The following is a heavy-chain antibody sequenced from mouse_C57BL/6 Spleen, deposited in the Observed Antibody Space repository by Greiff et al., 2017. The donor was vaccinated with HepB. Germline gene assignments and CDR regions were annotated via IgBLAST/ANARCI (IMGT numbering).Heavy chain of an antibody. V-gene: IGHV1-15*01. CDR1: GYTFTDYE. CDR2: IDPETGGT. D-gene: IGHD1-1*01. J-gene: IGHJ2*01. CDR3: TRSITTVVAPGYY. Sequence: VQLQQSGAELVRPGASVTLSCKASGYTFTDYEMHWVKQTPVHGLEWIGAIDPETGGTAYNQKFKGKAILTADKSSSTAYMELRSLTSEDSAVYYCTRSITTVVAPGYYWGQGTTLTVSS.